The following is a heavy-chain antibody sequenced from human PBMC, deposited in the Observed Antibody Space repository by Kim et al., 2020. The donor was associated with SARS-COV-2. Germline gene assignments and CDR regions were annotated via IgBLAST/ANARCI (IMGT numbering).Heavy chain of an antibody. D-gene: IGHD1-26*01. CDR1: GFTFSSYA. Sequence: GGSLRLSCAASGFTFSSYAMHWVRQAPGKGLEWVAVISYDGSNKYYADSVKGRFTISRDNSKNTLYLQMNSLRAEDTAVYYCARDLAESGSYPLFDYWGQGTLVTVSS. CDR3: ARDLAESGSYPLFDY. V-gene: IGHV3-30-3*01. J-gene: IGHJ4*02. CDR2: ISYDGSNK.